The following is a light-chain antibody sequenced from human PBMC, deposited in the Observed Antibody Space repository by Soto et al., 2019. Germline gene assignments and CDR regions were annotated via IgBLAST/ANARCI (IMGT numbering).Light chain of an antibody. CDR3: ISYTNDDTFV. V-gene: IGLV2-14*01. CDR2: EAT. CDR1: RSDIGASNS. J-gene: IGLJ1*01. Sequence: QSALTQPASVSGSPGQSITISCAGTRSDIGASNSVSWYQHLPGRSPTLIIYEATNRPSGVSERFSGSKAGDTASLTISGLQADDEAEYFCISYTNDDTFVFGGGTKVTVL.